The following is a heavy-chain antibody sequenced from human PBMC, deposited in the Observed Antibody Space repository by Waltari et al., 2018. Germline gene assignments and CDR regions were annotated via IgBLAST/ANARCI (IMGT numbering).Heavy chain of an antibody. J-gene: IGHJ5*02. CDR3: ARRNYDILTGYYNSNWFDP. Sequence: QVQLQESGPGLVKPSGTLSLTCAVSGGSLRSSNWWSWVRRPPGKGLEWIGESYHSGSTNYNPSLKSRVTISVDKSKNQFSLKLSSVTAADTAVYYCARRNYDILTGYYNSNWFDPWGQGTLVTVSS. V-gene: IGHV4-4*02. D-gene: IGHD3-9*01. CDR2: SYHSGST. CDR1: GGSLRSSNW.